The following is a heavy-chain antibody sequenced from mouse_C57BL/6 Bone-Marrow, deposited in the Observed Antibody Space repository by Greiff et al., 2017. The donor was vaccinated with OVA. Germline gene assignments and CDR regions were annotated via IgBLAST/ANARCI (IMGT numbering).Heavy chain of an antibody. D-gene: IGHD1-1*01. CDR2: IYPGSGST. V-gene: IGHV1-55*01. CDR1: GYTFTSYW. Sequence: VQLQQPGAELVKPGASVKMSCKASGYTFTSYWITWVKQRPGQGLEWIGDIYPGSGSTNYNEKFKSKATLTVDTSSSTAYMQLSSLTSEDSAVYDCASGGYYGSSLGYWGQGTTLTVSS. CDR3: ASGGYYGSSLGY. J-gene: IGHJ2*01.